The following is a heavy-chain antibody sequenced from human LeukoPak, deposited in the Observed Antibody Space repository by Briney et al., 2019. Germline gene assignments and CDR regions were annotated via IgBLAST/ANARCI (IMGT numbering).Heavy chain of an antibody. D-gene: IGHD6-6*01. V-gene: IGHV4-59*01. CDR1: GGSISSYY. CDR3: ARDVGARLPGF. J-gene: IGHJ4*02. Sequence: SETLSLTCTVSGGSISSYYWSWIRQPPGKGLEWIGYIYYSGSTNYNPSLKSRVTISVDTSKNQFSLKLSSVTAADTAVYYCARDVGARLPGFWGQGTLVTVSS. CDR2: IYYSGST.